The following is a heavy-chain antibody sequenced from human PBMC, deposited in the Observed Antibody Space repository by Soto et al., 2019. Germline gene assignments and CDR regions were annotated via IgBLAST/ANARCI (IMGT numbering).Heavy chain of an antibody. J-gene: IGHJ6*02. V-gene: IGHV3-33*01. CDR2: IWYDGSNK. Sequence: XGSLRLSCAASGFTFSSYGMHWVRQAPGKGLEWVAVIWYDGSNKYYADSVKGRFTIFRDNSKNTLYLQMNSLRAEDTAVYYCARNRIAAAERYYYYGMDVWGQGTTVTVSS. D-gene: IGHD6-13*01. CDR3: ARNRIAAAERYYYYGMDV. CDR1: GFTFSSYG.